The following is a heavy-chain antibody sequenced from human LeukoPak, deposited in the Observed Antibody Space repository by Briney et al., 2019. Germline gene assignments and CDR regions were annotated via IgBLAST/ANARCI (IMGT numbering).Heavy chain of an antibody. V-gene: IGHV1-2*02. Sequence: ASVKVSCKASGYTFTGYYMHWVRQAPGQGLEWMGWINPNSGGTNYAQKFQGRVTMTRDTSISTAYMELSRLRSDDTAVYYCARVAYCGGDCYRNWGQGILVTVSS. J-gene: IGHJ4*02. D-gene: IGHD2-21*02. CDR1: GYTFTGYY. CDR3: ARVAYCGGDCYRN. CDR2: INPNSGGT.